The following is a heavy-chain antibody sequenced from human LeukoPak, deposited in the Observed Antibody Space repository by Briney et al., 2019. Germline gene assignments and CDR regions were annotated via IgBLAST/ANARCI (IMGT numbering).Heavy chain of an antibody. J-gene: IGHJ3*02. CDR3: SRDPNGDYVGAFDM. Sequence: GGSLTLSCTASGLTFSNYATTWVRQAPGKGLEWVSSITGSGRGTYYADSVKGRFSVSRDNSQNTVFLHMNSLRADDTALYYCSRDPNGDYVGAFDMWGPGTMVTVSS. D-gene: IGHD4-17*01. V-gene: IGHV3-23*01. CDR2: ITGSGRGT. CDR1: GLTFSNYA.